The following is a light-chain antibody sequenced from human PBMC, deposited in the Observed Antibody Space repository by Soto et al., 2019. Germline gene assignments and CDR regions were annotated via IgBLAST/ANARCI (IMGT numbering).Light chain of an antibody. V-gene: IGKV3-20*01. CDR2: GAS. Sequence: EIVFTQSPRTLSLSPGERATHSSRASQSVSSSYLAWYQQKPGQAPRLLIYGASSRATGIPDRFSGSGSGTDFTLTISRLEPEDFAVYYCQQYGSSPLTFGGGTKVAI. J-gene: IGKJ4*01. CDR1: QSVSSSY. CDR3: QQYGSSPLT.